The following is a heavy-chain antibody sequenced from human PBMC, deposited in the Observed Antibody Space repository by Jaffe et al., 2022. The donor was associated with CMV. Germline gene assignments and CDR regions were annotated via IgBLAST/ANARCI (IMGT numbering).Heavy chain of an antibody. CDR2: IYWDDDK. CDR3: ARSFYDYADYKRAFDV. D-gene: IGHD4-17*01. Sequence: QITLKESGPTVVKPTQTLTLTCTFSGFSLKTSGVAVGWIRQPPGKALEWLALIYWDDDKRYRPSLKTRLTITEDTSKNQVVLTMTNMDPVDTATYFCARSFYDYADYKRAFDVWGQGTMITVSS. V-gene: IGHV2-5*02. CDR1: GFSLKTSGVA. J-gene: IGHJ3*01.